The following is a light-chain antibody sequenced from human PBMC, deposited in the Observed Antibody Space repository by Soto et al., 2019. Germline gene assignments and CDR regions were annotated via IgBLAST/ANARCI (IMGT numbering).Light chain of an antibody. V-gene: IGKV3-20*01. J-gene: IGKJ1*01. Sequence: EIVLTQSPGTLSLPPGERATLSCRASQSVSSSYLAWYQQKPGQAPRLLIYGASSRATGIPDRFSGSGSGTDFTLSISRLEPEDFAVYYCQQYSSLWTFGQGTKVEIK. CDR2: GAS. CDR3: QQYSSLWT. CDR1: QSVSSSY.